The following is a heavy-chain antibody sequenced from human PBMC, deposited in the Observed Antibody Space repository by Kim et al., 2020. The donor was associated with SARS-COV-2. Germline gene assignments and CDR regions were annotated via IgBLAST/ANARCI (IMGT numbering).Heavy chain of an antibody. Sequence: SGSAYYADSVKGRFTIARDNSKNTLYLQMNRLVPDDTAVYYCAKGVFDLWGRGTLVTVSS. J-gene: IGHJ2*01. D-gene: IGHD3-16*01. V-gene: IGHV3-23*01. CDR3: AKGVFDL. CDR2: SGSA.